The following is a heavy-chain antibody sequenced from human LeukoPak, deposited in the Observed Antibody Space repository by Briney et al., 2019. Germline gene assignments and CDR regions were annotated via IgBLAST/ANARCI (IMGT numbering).Heavy chain of an antibody. V-gene: IGHV4-61*01. D-gene: IGHD3-22*01. J-gene: IGHJ6*03. CDR3: ARAVYYDSSGYYSGDYYYYMDV. CDR1: GGSVSSGSYY. Sequence: PSETLSLTCTVPGGSVSSGSYYWNWIRQPPGKGLEWIGYIYYSGSTNYNPSLKSRVTISVDMSKNQFSLKLSSVTAADTAVYYCARAVYYDSSGYYSGDYYYYMDVWGKGTTVTVSS. CDR2: IYYSGST.